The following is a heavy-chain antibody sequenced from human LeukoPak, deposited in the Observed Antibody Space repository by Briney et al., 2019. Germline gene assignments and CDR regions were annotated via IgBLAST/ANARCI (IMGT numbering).Heavy chain of an antibody. Sequence: SVKVSCKASGGAFSSYAISWVRQAPGQGLEWMGGIIPIFGTANYAQKFQGRVTITADESTSTAYMELSSLRSEDTAVHYCARVTVDTAMANYYYYGMDVWGQGTTVTVSS. CDR3: ARVTVDTAMANYYYYGMDV. V-gene: IGHV1-69*13. D-gene: IGHD5-18*01. CDR2: IIPIFGTA. J-gene: IGHJ6*02. CDR1: GGAFSSYA.